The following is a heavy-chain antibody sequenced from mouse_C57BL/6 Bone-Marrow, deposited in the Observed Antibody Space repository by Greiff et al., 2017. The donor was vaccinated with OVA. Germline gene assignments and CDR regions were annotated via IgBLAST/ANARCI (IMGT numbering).Heavy chain of an antibody. CDR2: ISSGSSTI. CDR3: ARPPLSGYYAMDY. Sequence: EVQLMESGGGLVKPGGSLKLSCAASGFTFSDYGMHWVRQAPEKGLEWVAYISSGSSTIYYADTVKGRFTISRDNAKNTLFLQMTSLRSEDTAMYYCARPPLSGYYAMDYWGQGTSVTVSS. V-gene: IGHV5-17*01. D-gene: IGHD3-2*02. J-gene: IGHJ4*01. CDR1: GFTFSDYG.